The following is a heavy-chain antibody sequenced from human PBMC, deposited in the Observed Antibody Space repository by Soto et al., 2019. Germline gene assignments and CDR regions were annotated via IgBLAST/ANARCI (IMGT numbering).Heavy chain of an antibody. V-gene: IGHV3-33*01. CDR1: GFSFSNYG. Sequence: QVQLLDSGGGVVQPGRSLRLSCGAFGFSFSNYGMHWVRQAPGKGLEWVAVVWADGNHQFYADSVRGRFTISRDNSKNTVYLQMNSLRAEDTAMYYCVRERCPCNDFDIWGQGTMVTVSS. J-gene: IGHJ3*02. CDR3: VRERCPCNDFDI. D-gene: IGHD2-8*01. CDR2: VWADGNHQ.